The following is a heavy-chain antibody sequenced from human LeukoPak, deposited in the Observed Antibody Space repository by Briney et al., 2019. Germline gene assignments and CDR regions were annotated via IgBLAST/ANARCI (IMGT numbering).Heavy chain of an antibody. D-gene: IGHD6-19*01. Sequence: GGSLRLSCAASGFTFSSYNMNWVRQAPGKGPEWVSSISSSSTYIYYADSVKGRFTISRDNAKNSLYLQMNSLRAEDTAVYYCARLYSSGWFFDYWGQGTLATVSS. V-gene: IGHV3-21*01. CDR2: ISSSSTYI. J-gene: IGHJ4*02. CDR1: GFTFSSYN. CDR3: ARLYSSGWFFDY.